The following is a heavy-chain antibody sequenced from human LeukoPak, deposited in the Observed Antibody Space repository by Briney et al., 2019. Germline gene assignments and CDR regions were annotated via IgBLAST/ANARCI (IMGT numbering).Heavy chain of an antibody. D-gene: IGHD3-10*01. Sequence: GGSLRLSCAASGFTFSSYAMHWVRQAPGKGLEWVSAISGSGGSTYYADSVKGRFTISRDNSKNTLYLQMNSLRAEDTAVYYCAKLSSLYGSGSYADYWGQGTLVTVSS. V-gene: IGHV3-23*01. CDR2: ISGSGGST. J-gene: IGHJ4*02. CDR3: AKLSSLYGSGSYADY. CDR1: GFTFSSYA.